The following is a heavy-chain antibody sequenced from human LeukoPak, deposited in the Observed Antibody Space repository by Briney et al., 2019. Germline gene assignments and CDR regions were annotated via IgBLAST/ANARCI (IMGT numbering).Heavy chain of an antibody. D-gene: IGHD3-10*01. CDR1: GFTFSSYS. J-gene: IGHJ4*02. CDR2: ISTSSNYI. CDR3: ARDTLGGSGSSDY. V-gene: IGHV3-21*01. Sequence: GGSLRLSCAASGFTFSSYSMNWVRQAPGKGLQWVSFISTSSNYIYYADSVKGRFTISRDNAKNSLYLQMNSLRAEDTAVYYCARDTLGGSGSSDYWGQGTLVTVSS.